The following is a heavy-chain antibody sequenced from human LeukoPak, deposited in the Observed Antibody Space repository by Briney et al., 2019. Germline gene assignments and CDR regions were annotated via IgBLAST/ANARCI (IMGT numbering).Heavy chain of an antibody. V-gene: IGHV5-51*01. CDR3: ARLRWAAGDGYYFDY. CDR2: IYPGDSDT. CDR1: GYSITTYW. Sequence: GESLKISCKGFGYSITTYWIGWVRQMPGKGLEWMGIIYPGDSDTRYSPSFQGQVTISADKSITTAYLQWSSLKASDTAMYYCARLRWAAGDGYYFDYWGQGTPVTVSS. D-gene: IGHD6-13*01. J-gene: IGHJ4*02.